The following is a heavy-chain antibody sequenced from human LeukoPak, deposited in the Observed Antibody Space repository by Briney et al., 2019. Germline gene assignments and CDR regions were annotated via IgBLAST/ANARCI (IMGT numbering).Heavy chain of an antibody. J-gene: IGHJ6*02. CDR2: ISAYNGNT. CDR1: GYTFTSYG. Sequence: ASVKVSCKASGYTFTSYGISWVRQAPGQGLEWMGWISAYNGNTNYAQKLQGRVTMTTDTSTSTAYMELRSLRSDDTAVYYCARDWGLLWFGESPPPFYYYYGMDVWGQGTTVTLSS. D-gene: IGHD3-10*01. V-gene: IGHV1-18*01. CDR3: ARDWGLLWFGESPPPFYYYYGMDV.